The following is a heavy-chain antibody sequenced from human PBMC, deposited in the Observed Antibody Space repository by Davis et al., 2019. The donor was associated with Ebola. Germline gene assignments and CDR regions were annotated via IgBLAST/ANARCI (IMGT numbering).Heavy chain of an antibody. Sequence: PGGSLRLSCAASGFTFRTYWMHWVRQAPGKGLVWVSRINPDGRRTSYADSVKGRFTISRDNAKNTLFLQLNSLRAEDTAVYYCARERWLQFWYFDLWGRGTLVTVSS. V-gene: IGHV3-74*01. J-gene: IGHJ2*01. CDR2: INPDGRRT. CDR1: GFTFRTYW. CDR3: ARERWLQFWYFDL. D-gene: IGHD5-24*01.